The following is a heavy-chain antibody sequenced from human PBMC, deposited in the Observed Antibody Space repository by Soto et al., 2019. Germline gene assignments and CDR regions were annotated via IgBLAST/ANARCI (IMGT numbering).Heavy chain of an antibody. V-gene: IGHV1-69*13. J-gene: IGHJ5*02. CDR2: IIPIFGTA. Sequence: SVKVSCKASGGTFSSYAISWVRQAPGQGLEWMGGIIPIFGTANYAQKFQGRVTITADESTSTAYMELSSLRSEDTAVYYCARDGTNYYDFWSGYPNWFDPWGQGTLVTVSS. CDR1: GGTFSSYA. D-gene: IGHD3-3*01. CDR3: ARDGTNYYDFWSGYPNWFDP.